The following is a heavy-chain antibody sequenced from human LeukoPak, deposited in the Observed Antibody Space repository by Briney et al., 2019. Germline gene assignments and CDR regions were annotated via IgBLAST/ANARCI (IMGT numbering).Heavy chain of an antibody. CDR3: ARVMGIAAAGYDY. CDR2: IVVDGGNT. V-gene: IGHV1-58*01. Sequence: SVKVSCKASGFTFTTFAVQWVRQARGQRLEWIGWIVVDGGNTHYAQKFQGRVTITADESTSTAYMELSSLRSEDTAVYYCARVMGIAAAGYDYWGQGTLVTVSS. D-gene: IGHD6-13*01. J-gene: IGHJ4*02. CDR1: GFTFTTFA.